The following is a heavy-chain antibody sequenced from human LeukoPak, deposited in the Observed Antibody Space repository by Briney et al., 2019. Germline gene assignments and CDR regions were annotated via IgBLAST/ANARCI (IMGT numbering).Heavy chain of an antibody. J-gene: IGHJ4*02. Sequence: GGSLRLSCAASGFTFDDYGMSWVRQAPGKGLEWVSGINWDGGSTGYADSVKGRFTISRDNAKNSLYLQMNSLRAEDTALYYCARGGIMITFGGVIGPVDYWGQGTLVTVSS. V-gene: IGHV3-20*04. CDR3: ARGGIMITFGGVIGPVDY. CDR1: GFTFDDYG. CDR2: INWDGGST. D-gene: IGHD3-16*02.